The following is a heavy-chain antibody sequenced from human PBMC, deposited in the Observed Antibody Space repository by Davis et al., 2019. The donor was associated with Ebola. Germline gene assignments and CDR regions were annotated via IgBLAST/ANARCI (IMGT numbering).Heavy chain of an antibody. CDR1: GYTFTSYG. D-gene: IGHD5-24*01. V-gene: IGHV1-2*04. Sequence: ASVKVSCKASGYTFTSYGISWVRQAPGQGLEWMGWINPNSGGTNYAQKFQGWVTMTRDTSISTAYMELSRLRSDDTAVYYCARASPQDGYIDYWGQGTLVTVSS. CDR2: INPNSGGT. J-gene: IGHJ4*02. CDR3: ARASPQDGYIDY.